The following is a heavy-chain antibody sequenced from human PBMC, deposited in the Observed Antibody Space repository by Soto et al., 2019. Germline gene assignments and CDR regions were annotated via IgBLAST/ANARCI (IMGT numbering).Heavy chain of an antibody. J-gene: IGHJ3*02. CDR3: ARDLYYYYGSGTGAFDI. V-gene: IGHV3-48*02. Sequence: GGSLRLSCAASGFTFSSYSMNWVRQAPGKGLEWVSYISSSSSTIYYADSVKGRFTISRDNAKNPLYLQMNSLRDEDTAVYYCARDLYYYYGSGTGAFDIWGQGTMVTVSS. CDR1: GFTFSSYS. CDR2: ISSSSSTI. D-gene: IGHD3-10*01.